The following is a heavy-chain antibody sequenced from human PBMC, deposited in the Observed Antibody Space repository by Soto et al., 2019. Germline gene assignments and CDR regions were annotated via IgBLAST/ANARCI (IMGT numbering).Heavy chain of an antibody. CDR1: GFTFSSYW. J-gene: IGHJ5*02. D-gene: IGHD6-13*01. V-gene: IGHV3-7*03. Sequence: GGSLRLSCAGSGFTFSSYWMSWVRQAPGKGLEWVANIKQDGSEKYYVDSVKGRFTISRDNTKNSLYLQMNSLRAEETAVYYCARGGYSSSWTRQTDNWFGPWGQGTLVTVSS. CDR3: ARGGYSSSWTRQTDNWFGP. CDR2: IKQDGSEK.